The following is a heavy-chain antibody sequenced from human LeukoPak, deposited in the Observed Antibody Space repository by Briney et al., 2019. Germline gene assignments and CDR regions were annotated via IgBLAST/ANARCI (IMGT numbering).Heavy chain of an antibody. CDR1: GFTVSGNH. J-gene: IGHJ6*02. D-gene: IGHD2-2*01. CDR2: IYSGGGT. V-gene: IGHV3-66*04. Sequence: GGSLRLSCTVSGFTVSGNHMTWVRQAPGKGLEWVSLIYSGGGTYYADSVKGRFTISRDSSRDTLYLQMNNLRAEDTAVYYCVRPKHSSTSWLHYGMDVWGQGTTVTVSS. CDR3: VRPKHSSTSWLHYGMDV.